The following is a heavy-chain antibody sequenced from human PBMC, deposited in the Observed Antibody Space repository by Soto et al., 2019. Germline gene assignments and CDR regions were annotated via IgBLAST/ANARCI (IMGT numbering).Heavy chain of an antibody. Sequence: QVQLVESGGGVVQPGRSLRLSCAASGFTFSSYGMHWVRQAPGKGLEWVAVISYDGSNKYYADSVKGRFTISRDNSKNTLYLQMNSLRAEDTAVYYCEKEDWFDPWGQGTLVTGAS. CDR3: EKEDWFDP. J-gene: IGHJ5*02. CDR2: ISYDGSNK. CDR1: GFTFSSYG. V-gene: IGHV3-30*18.